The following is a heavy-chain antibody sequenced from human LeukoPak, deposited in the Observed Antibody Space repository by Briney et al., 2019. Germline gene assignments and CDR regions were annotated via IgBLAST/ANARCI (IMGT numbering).Heavy chain of an antibody. J-gene: IGHJ6*03. CDR2: MNPNSGNT. D-gene: IGHD3-3*01. CDR1: GYTFTSYD. V-gene: IGHV1-8*03. CDR3: ARGPTTYDFWSGYYYYYMDV. Sequence: ASVKVSCKASGYTFTSYDINWVRQATGQGLEWMGWMNPNSGNTGYAQKFQGRVTITRNTSISTAYMELSSLRSEDTAVYYCARGPTTYDFWSGYYYYYMDVWGKGTTVTVSS.